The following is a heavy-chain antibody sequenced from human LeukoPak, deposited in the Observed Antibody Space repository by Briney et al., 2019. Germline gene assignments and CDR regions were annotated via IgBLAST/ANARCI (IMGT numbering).Heavy chain of an antibody. Sequence: PGGSLRLSCVASGFSFSGYAVSWVRQAPGKGLEWVSVTSGSGGDIYYADSVKGRFTISRDNSKSTLYLQLNNLRAEDTALYYCARTVSDYGTEYYFDYWGQGALVTVSS. CDR2: TSGSGGDI. D-gene: IGHD4-17*01. CDR3: ARTVSDYGTEYYFDY. J-gene: IGHJ4*02. V-gene: IGHV3-23*01. CDR1: GFSFSGYA.